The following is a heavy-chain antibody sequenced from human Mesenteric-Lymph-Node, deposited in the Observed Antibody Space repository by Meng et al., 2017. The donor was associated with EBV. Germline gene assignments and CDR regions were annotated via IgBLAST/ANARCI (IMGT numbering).Heavy chain of an antibody. J-gene: IGHJ4*02. Sequence: VQLQESGPGLVKASETRSLTCSVSVDSISSYYWTWIRQPPGKGLEWIGHIYYGGGTYYSPSLKSRVSMLVDTSKNHLSMKLTSVTAADTAIYYCARMYYYESSGPSFDFWGQGILVTVS. CDR1: VDSISSYY. CDR2: IYYGGGT. D-gene: IGHD3-22*01. V-gene: IGHV4-59*01. CDR3: ARMYYYESSGPSFDF.